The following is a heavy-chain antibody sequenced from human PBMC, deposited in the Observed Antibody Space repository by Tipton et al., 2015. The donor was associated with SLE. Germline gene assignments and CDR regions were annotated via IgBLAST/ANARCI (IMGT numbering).Heavy chain of an antibody. V-gene: IGHV4-61*02. Sequence: TLSLTCPVSGGSISSGGYHWKWVPQPPGGGRERIGRIYATGGTYYNPPLESRVTISVDTSKNHFSLRLSSVTAADTGVYYCARSLDTFDMWGQGTMVTVSS. J-gene: IGHJ3*02. CDR3: ARSLDTFDM. CDR1: GGSISSGGYH. CDR2: IYATGGT.